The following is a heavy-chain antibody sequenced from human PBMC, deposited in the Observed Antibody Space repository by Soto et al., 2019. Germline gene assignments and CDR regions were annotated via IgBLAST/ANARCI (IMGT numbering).Heavy chain of an antibody. V-gene: IGHV3-74*01. D-gene: IGHD6-13*01. CDR3: ARVSAGEAAGTAYYGMDV. CDR2: INSDGSST. Sequence: GGSLRLSCAASGFTFSSYWMHWVRQAPGKGLVWVSRINSDGSSTSYADSVKGRFTISRDNAKNTLYLQMNSLRAEDTAVYYCARVSAGEAAGTAYYGMDVWGQGTTVTVSS. CDR1: GFTFSSYW. J-gene: IGHJ6*02.